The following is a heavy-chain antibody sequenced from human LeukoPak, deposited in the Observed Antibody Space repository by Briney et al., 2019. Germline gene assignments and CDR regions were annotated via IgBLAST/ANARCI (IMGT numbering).Heavy chain of an antibody. Sequence: PGGSLRLSCAASGFTFGSYCMHWVRQAPGKGLAWVSRINTDGGDTIYADSVKGRFTISRDNAKNTLFLQMNSLRAEDTAVYYCARDEKIVGASGQDYWGQGTLVTVSS. CDR1: GFTFGSYC. V-gene: IGHV3-74*01. J-gene: IGHJ4*02. CDR2: INTDGGDT. CDR3: ARDEKIVGASGQDY. D-gene: IGHD1-26*01.